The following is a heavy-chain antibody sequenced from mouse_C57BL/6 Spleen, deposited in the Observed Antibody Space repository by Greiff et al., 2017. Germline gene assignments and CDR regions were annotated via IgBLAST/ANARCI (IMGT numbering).Heavy chain of an antibody. Sequence: DVKLVESGGDLVKPGGSLKLSCAASGFTFSSYGMSWVRQTPDKRLEWVATISSGSSYTYYPDSVKGRFTISIDNAKNTLYLQMSSRKSEDTAMYYCAREMWKAFDYWGQGTTLTVSS. CDR3: AREMWKAFDY. D-gene: IGHD3-2*02. J-gene: IGHJ2*01. CDR1: GFTFSSYG. CDR2: ISSGSSYT. V-gene: IGHV5-6*02.